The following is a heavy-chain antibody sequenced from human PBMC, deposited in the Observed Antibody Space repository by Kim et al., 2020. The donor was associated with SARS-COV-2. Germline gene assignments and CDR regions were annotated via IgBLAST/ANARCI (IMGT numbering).Heavy chain of an antibody. CDR2: VDPEDGET. V-gene: IGHV1-24*01. CDR3: ATGFVDWLFRALYVHYYYGMDV. D-gene: IGHD3-9*01. J-gene: IGHJ6*02. CDR1: GYTLTELS. Sequence: ASVKVSCKVSGYTLTELSMHWVRQAPGKGLEWMGGVDPEDGETIYAQKFQGRVTMTEDTSTDTAYMELSSLRSEDTAVYYCATGFVDWLFRALYVHYYYGMDVWGQETTVTVSS.